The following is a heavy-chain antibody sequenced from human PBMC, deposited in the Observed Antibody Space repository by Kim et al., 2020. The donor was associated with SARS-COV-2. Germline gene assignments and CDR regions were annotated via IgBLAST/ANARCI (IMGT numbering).Heavy chain of an antibody. Sequence: RYSPSFQGQVTISADKSISAAYLQWSSLEASDTAIYYCARGRAVTKDFDSWGQGTLVTVSP. V-gene: IGHV5-51*01. D-gene: IGHD4-17*01. CDR3: ARGRAVTKDFDS. J-gene: IGHJ4*02.